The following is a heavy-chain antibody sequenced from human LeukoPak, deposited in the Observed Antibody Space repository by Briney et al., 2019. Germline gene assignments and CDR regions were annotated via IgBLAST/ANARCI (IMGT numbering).Heavy chain of an antibody. CDR1: GFTFSSYA. CDR3: AKGGHYSFFDY. D-gene: IGHD2-15*01. J-gene: IGHJ4*02. V-gene: IGHV3-23*01. CDR2: ISGSGRST. Sequence: GGSLRLSCAASGFTFSSYAMNWVRQAPGKGLEWVSAISGSGRSTYYADSVKGRFTISRDNSKNTLSLQMNSLRVEDMAVYYCAKGGHYSFFDYWGQGTLVTVSS.